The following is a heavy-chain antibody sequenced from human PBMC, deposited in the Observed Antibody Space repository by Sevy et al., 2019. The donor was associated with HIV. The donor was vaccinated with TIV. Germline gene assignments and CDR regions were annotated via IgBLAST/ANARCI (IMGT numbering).Heavy chain of an antibody. D-gene: IGHD3-22*01. Sequence: GGSLRLSCTASGFTFSSYEMNWVRQAPGKGLEWVSNIISSGSSKYYVDSVKGRFTISRDNAKNSLFLQMNSLRAEDTAVYYCARGPHHYYDSSAFFDYWGQGTLVTVSS. V-gene: IGHV3-48*03. CDR1: GFTFSSYE. J-gene: IGHJ4*02. CDR3: ARGPHHYYDSSAFFDY. CDR2: IISSGSSK.